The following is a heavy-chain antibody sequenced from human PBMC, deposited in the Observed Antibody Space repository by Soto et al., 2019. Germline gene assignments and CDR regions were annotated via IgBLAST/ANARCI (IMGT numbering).Heavy chain of an antibody. J-gene: IGHJ6*02. Sequence: PGGSLRLSCAASGFTFRAYGMYWVRQAPGKGLEWVAVISNDGSNKYYADPVKGRFAISRDNSKNTLYLQMNSLRGEDTAMYYCAKGSCSFYYYFYGLDVWGQGTTVTVSS. D-gene: IGHD2-15*01. CDR3: AKGSCSFYYYFYGLDV. V-gene: IGHV3-30*18. CDR1: GFTFRAYG. CDR2: ISNDGSNK.